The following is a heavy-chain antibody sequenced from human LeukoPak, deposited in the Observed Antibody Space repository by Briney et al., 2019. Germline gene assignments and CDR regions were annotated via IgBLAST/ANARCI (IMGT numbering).Heavy chain of an antibody. V-gene: IGHV3-23*01. CDR3: AKDPGDYYDSSGYWYFDY. Sequence: GGSLRLSCAASGFTFNNYAMSWVRQAPGKGLEWVSAISGSGGSTYYADSVKGRFTISRDNSKNTLYLQMNSLRAEDTAVYYCAKDPGDYYDSSGYWYFDYWGQGTLVTVSS. CDR1: GFTFNNYA. J-gene: IGHJ4*02. CDR2: ISGSGGST. D-gene: IGHD3-22*01.